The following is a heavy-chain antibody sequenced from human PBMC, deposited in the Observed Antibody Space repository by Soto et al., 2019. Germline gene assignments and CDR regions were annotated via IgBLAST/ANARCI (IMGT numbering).Heavy chain of an antibody. CDR2: ISSSSYI. CDR3: ARIIAARPREYYFDY. J-gene: IGHJ4*02. D-gene: IGHD6-6*01. CDR1: GFTFSSYS. Sequence: GGSLRLSXAASGFTFSSYSMNWVRQAPGKGLEWVSSISSSSYIYYADSVKGRFTISRDNAKNSLYLQMNSVRAEDTAVYYCARIIAARPREYYFDYWGQGTLVTVSS. V-gene: IGHV3-21*01.